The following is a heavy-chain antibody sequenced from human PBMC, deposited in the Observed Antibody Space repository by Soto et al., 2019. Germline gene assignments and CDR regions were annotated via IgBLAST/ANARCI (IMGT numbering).Heavy chain of an antibody. CDR2: IGTAGDT. CDR3: ASVGRLRFFDY. Sequence: EVQLVESGGGLVQPGGSLRLSCAASGFTFSSYDMHWVRQATGKGLEWVSSIGTAGDTYYPGSVKGRFTISRENAKKSLYLQMNSRRAADTAVYYCASVGRLRFFDYWGQGTLVTVSS. V-gene: IGHV3-13*04. J-gene: IGHJ4*02. CDR1: GFTFSSYD. D-gene: IGHD5-12*01.